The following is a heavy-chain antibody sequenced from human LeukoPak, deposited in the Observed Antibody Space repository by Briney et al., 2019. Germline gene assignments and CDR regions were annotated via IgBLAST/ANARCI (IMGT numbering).Heavy chain of an antibody. Sequence: PGRPLRLSCAASGFTFSSYGMHWVRQAPGKGLEWVAVISYDGSNKYYADSVKGRFTISRDNSKNTLYLQMNSLRAEDTAVYYCAKDHSEFVVVPAAIEYYFDYWGQGTLVTVSS. CDR1: GFTFSSYG. J-gene: IGHJ4*02. D-gene: IGHD2-2*01. V-gene: IGHV3-30*18. CDR3: AKDHSEFVVVPAAIEYYFDY. CDR2: ISYDGSNK.